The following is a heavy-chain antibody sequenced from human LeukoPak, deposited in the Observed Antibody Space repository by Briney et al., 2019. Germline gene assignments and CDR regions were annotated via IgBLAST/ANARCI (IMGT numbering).Heavy chain of an antibody. D-gene: IGHD3-9*01. V-gene: IGHV3-23*01. CDR3: QKTEYDILTGRPYYYYGMDV. Sequence: GGSLRLSCASSGFTFSSYAMSWVRQAPVKGLEWVSVISGSVGSTYYADSVKGRFTISRDNSKNTLYLQMNSLRAEDTVVYYCQKTEYDILTGRPYYYYGMDVWGKGTTVTVSS. CDR1: GFTFSSYA. J-gene: IGHJ6*04. CDR2: ISGSVGST.